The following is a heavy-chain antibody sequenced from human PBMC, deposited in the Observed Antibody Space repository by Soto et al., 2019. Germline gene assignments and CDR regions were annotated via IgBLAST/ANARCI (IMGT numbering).Heavy chain of an antibody. V-gene: IGHV4-39*01. CDR1: GGSISSSNYY. CDR3: ARHPPYSSPIDY. D-gene: IGHD5-18*01. J-gene: IGHJ4*02. Sequence: SETLSLTCTVSGGSISSSNYYWGWIRQPPGKGLEWIGSIFYSGTTYYYNPSLKSRVTISVDTSKNQFSLKLSSVTAADTAVYYCARHPPYSSPIDYWGQGTLVTVSS. CDR2: IFYSGTTY.